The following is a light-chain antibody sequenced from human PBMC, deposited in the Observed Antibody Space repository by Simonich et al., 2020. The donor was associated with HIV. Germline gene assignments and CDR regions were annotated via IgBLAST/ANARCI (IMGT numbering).Light chain of an antibody. J-gene: IGKJ2*01. CDR1: QGVSNS. V-gene: IGKV1-NL1*01. Sequence: DIQMTHSPSSLSASVGDRVTITCRASQGVSNSLAWYQQKPGKAPKLLLYAASRLESGVPSRFSGSGSGTDYTLTISSLQPEDFATYYCQQYYSTLMYTFGKGTKLEIK. CDR3: QQYYSTLMYT. CDR2: AAS.